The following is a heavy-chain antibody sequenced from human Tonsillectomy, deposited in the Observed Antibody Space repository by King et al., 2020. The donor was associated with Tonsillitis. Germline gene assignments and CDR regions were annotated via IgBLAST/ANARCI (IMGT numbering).Heavy chain of an antibody. CDR2: IRPNSNKI. J-gene: IGHJ3*02. CDR1: GFTFSSYS. V-gene: IGHV3-21*01. Sequence: VQLGESGGGLVKPWGSLRLSFETSGFTFSSYSMNWVRQGPGEGLEWGSSIRPNSNKIYYTESVKGRFTNSRDNAKSSPYLQMNSLRAEDTVVYYCARGHSGSYQRTDAFDIWGQGTMVTVSS. CDR3: ARGHSGSYQRTDAFDI. D-gene: IGHD1-26*01.